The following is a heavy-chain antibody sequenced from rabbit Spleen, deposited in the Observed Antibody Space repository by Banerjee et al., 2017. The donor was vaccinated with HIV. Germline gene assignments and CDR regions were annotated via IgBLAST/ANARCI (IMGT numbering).Heavy chain of an antibody. V-gene: IGHV1S45*01. D-gene: IGHD1-1*01. Sequence: EQLEESGGGLVKPEGSLTLTCKASGVSLNDKDVMCWVRQAPGKGLEWIACIYTGSGRIWYANWAKGRFTISKTSSTTVTLQMTSLTAADTATYFCVRDLHTESGYDNLWGPGTLVTVS. J-gene: IGHJ4*01. CDR1: GVSLNDKDV. CDR3: VRDLHTESGYDNL. CDR2: IYTGSGRI.